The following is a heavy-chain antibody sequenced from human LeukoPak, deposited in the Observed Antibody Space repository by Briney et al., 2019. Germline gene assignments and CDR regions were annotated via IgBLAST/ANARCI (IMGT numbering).Heavy chain of an antibody. J-gene: IGHJ4*02. CDR1: GGAFSSYA. CDR3: ARDVGYCSSTSCYDY. D-gene: IGHD2-2*01. Sequence: ASVKVSCKASGGAFSSYAISWVRQAPGQGLEWMGGIIPIFGTANYAQKFQGRVTITADESTSTAYMELSSLRSEDTAVYYCARDVGYCSSTSCYDYWGQGTLVTVSS. V-gene: IGHV1-69*13. CDR2: IIPIFGTA.